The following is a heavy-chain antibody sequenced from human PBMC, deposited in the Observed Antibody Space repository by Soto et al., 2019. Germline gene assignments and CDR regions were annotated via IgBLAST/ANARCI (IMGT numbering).Heavy chain of an antibody. CDR1: GYTLTELS. D-gene: IGHD6-13*01. Sequence: ASVKVSCKVSGYTLTELSMHWVRQAPGKGLEWMGGFDPEDGETIYAQKFQGRVTMTEATSTDTAYMELSSLRSEDTAVYYCATGIAAAVFVFDYWGQGTLVTVSS. V-gene: IGHV1-24*01. CDR2: FDPEDGET. CDR3: ATGIAAAVFVFDY. J-gene: IGHJ4*02.